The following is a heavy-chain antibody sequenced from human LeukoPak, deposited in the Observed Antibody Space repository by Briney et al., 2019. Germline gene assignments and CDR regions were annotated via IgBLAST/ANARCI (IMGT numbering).Heavy chain of an antibody. Sequence: SETLSLTCTVSGGSISSSSYYWGWIRQPPGKGLEWIGSIYYSGSTYYNPSLKSRVTISVDTSKNQFSLKLSSVTAADTAVYYCARSYGDYWYFDYWGQGTLVTVSS. J-gene: IGHJ4*02. CDR1: GGSISSSSYY. CDR3: ARSYGDYWYFDY. V-gene: IGHV4-39*01. D-gene: IGHD4-17*01. CDR2: IYYSGST.